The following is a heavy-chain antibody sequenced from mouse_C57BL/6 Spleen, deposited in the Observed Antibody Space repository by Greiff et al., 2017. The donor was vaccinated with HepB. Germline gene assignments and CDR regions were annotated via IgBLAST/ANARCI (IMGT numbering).Heavy chain of an antibody. CDR2: IYPRSGNT. V-gene: IGHV1-81*01. Sequence: VQLQQSGAELARPGASVKLSCKASGYTFTSYGISWVKQSTGQGLEWIGEIYPRSGNTYYNEKFKGKATLTADKSSSTAYMELRSLTSEDSAVYFCARSHYDYSYWYFDVWGTGTTVTVSS. CDR1: GYTFTSYG. D-gene: IGHD2-4*01. CDR3: ARSHYDYSYWYFDV. J-gene: IGHJ1*03.